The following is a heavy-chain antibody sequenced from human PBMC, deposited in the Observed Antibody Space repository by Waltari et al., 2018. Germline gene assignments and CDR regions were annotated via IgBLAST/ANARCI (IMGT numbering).Heavy chain of an antibody. J-gene: IGHJ3*02. Sequence: QVQLQESGPGLVKPSETLSLTCTVSGGSISSYYWSWIRQPAGKGLEWIGRIYTSGSTNYNPSLKSRVTMSVDTSKNQFSLKLSSVTAADTAVYYCARSLARGCPDDAFDIWGQGTMVTVSS. D-gene: IGHD3-3*02. CDR2: IYTSGST. V-gene: IGHV4-4*07. CDR1: GGSISSYY. CDR3: ARSLARGCPDDAFDI.